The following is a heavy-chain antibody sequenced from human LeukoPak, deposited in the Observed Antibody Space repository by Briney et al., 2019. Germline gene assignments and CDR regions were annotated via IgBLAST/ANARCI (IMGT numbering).Heavy chain of an antibody. V-gene: IGHV4-34*01. J-gene: IGHJ4*02. Sequence: KPSGNPSLTLAVSGGSLSGYYRSRIRPPPGKGLEWIGEINHSGSTNYNPSLKSRVTISVDTSKNQFSLKLSSVTAADTAVYYCARGRGWGAQLGYWGQGTLVTVSS. CDR3: ARGRGWGAQLGY. CDR1: GGSLSGYY. CDR2: INHSGST. D-gene: IGHD7-27*01.